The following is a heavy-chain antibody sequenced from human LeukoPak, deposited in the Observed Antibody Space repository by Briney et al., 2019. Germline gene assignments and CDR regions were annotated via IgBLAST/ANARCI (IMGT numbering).Heavy chain of an antibody. CDR3: AKAVRRDYCSGGSCYYFDY. CDR1: GFTFSSYG. D-gene: IGHD2-15*01. CDR2: ISYDGSNK. V-gene: IGHV3-30*18. Sequence: PGGSLRLSCAASGFTFSSYGMHWVRQAPGKGLEWVAVISYDGSNKYYADSVKGRFTISRDNSKNTLYLQMNSLRAEDTAVYYCAKAVRRDYCSGGSCYYFDYWGQGTLVTVSS. J-gene: IGHJ4*02.